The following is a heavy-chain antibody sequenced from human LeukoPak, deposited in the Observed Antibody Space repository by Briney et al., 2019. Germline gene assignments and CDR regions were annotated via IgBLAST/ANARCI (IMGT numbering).Heavy chain of an antibody. V-gene: IGHV3-48*04. D-gene: IGHD3-10*01. CDR1: GFTFSGYS. J-gene: IGHJ4*01. Sequence: GRSLRLSCAASGFTFSGYSMNWVRQAPGKGLDWVSYISSGSRTIFYGDSVKGRFTNSRDNAKNSLYLQMNSLRAEDTAVYYCVRESIRGTRDFDYWGHGTLVTVSS. CDR3: VRESIRGTRDFDY. CDR2: ISSGSRTI.